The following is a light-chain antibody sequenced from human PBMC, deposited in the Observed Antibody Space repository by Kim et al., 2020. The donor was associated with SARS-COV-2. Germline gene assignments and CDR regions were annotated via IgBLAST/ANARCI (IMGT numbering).Light chain of an antibody. CDR3: QQRNSWPRT. CDR2: DAS. V-gene: IGKV3-11*01. J-gene: IGKJ1*01. Sequence: LSPGESATLSCRASQSVGSYLAWYQQKPGQAPRVLIYDASNRFTGIPARCSGSGSGTDFTLTISSLEPEDFAVYYCQQRNSWPRTFGQGTKVDIK. CDR1: QSVGSY.